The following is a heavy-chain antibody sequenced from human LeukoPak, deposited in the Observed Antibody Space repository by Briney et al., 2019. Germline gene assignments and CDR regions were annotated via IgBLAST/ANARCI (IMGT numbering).Heavy chain of an antibody. Sequence: GGSLRLSCAASGFTFSSYAMSWVRQAPGKGLEWVSAISGSGGSTYYADSVKGRFTISRDNSKNTLYLQMNSLRAEDTAVYYCAKDYWVVPAATPPLFDYWGQGTLVTVSS. CDR1: GFTFSSYA. V-gene: IGHV3-23*01. J-gene: IGHJ4*02. D-gene: IGHD2-2*01. CDR2: ISGSGGST. CDR3: AKDYWVVPAATPPLFDY.